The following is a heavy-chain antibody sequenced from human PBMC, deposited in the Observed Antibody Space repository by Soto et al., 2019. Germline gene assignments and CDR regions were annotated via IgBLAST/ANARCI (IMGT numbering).Heavy chain of an antibody. CDR3: ARVIMGAMVHAFEI. D-gene: IGHD1-26*01. CDR1: GFTFSSYA. J-gene: IGHJ3*02. CDR2: INGGSSTT. Sequence: EVQLLESGGDLVQPGGSLRLSCAASGFTFSSYAVNWVRQAPGKVLEWVSAINGGSSTTYYADSVKGRFTISRDNSRNTLYLQMNSLRAEDTAIYYCARVIMGAMVHAFEIWGQGTMVAVSS. V-gene: IGHV3-23*01.